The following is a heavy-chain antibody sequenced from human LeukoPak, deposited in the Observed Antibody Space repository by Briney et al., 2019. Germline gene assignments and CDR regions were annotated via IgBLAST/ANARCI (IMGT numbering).Heavy chain of an antibody. Sequence: PSETLSLTCTVSGGSISGYYWSWVRQSPEKGLESIGFIYSTGSTSYNPSLRSRVTISIDTSQNQFYLRLTSVTAADTAVYYCAREVYSSGWVRRKQRNWFDPWGQGTLVTVSS. J-gene: IGHJ5*02. CDR3: AREVYSSGWVRRKQRNWFDP. V-gene: IGHV4-59*12. CDR2: IYSTGST. CDR1: GGSISGYY. D-gene: IGHD6-19*01.